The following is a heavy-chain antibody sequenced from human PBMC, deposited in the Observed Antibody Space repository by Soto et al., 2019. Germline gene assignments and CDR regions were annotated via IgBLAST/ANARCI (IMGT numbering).Heavy chain of an antibody. Sequence: QVQLQQWGAGLLKPSETLSLTCAVYGGSFSGYYWSWIRQPPGKGLEWIGEINHSGSTNYNPSLKSRVTISVDTSKNQFSLKLSSVTAADTAVYYCARVMGGGPKRGYYYYYMDVWGKGTTVTVSS. CDR2: INHSGST. D-gene: IGHD2-8*01. CDR3: ARVMGGGPKRGYYYYYMDV. V-gene: IGHV4-34*01. J-gene: IGHJ6*03. CDR1: GGSFSGYY.